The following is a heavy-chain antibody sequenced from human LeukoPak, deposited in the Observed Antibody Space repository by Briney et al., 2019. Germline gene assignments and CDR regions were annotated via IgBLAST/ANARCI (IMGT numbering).Heavy chain of an antibody. Sequence: GGSLRLSCAASGFTFDDYAMHWVRQAPGKGLEWVSGLTWNSDTIGYADSVKGRFTISRDNAKNSLYLQMNSLRAEDTALYYCAKDTRDILTGYYDTAFDYWGQGTLVTVSS. V-gene: IGHV3-9*01. CDR2: LTWNSDTI. CDR3: AKDTRDILTGYYDTAFDY. CDR1: GFTFDDYA. J-gene: IGHJ4*02. D-gene: IGHD3-9*01.